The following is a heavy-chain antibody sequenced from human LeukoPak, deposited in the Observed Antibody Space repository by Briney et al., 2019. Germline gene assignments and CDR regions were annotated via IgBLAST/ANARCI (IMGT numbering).Heavy chain of an antibody. CDR3: ARKRGMVVVAATRGYNWFDP. CDR1: GYTFTSYG. V-gene: IGHV1-18*01. D-gene: IGHD2-15*01. CDR2: ISAYNGNT. Sequence: ASVKVSCKASGYTFTSYGISWVRQAPGQGLEWMGWISAYNGNTNYAQKLQGRVTMTTDTSTSTAYMELSSLRSEDTAVYYCARKRGMVVVAATRGYNWFDPWGQGTLVTVSS. J-gene: IGHJ5*02.